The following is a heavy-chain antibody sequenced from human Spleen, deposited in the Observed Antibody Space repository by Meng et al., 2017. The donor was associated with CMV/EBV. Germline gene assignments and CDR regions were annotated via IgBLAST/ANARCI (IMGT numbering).Heavy chain of an antibody. CDR1: GFTFGDSP. V-gene: IGHV3-49*04. CDR3: ARTSYDFWSAYQYSPNWFDP. J-gene: IGHJ5*02. Sequence: GESLKISCTASGFTFGDSPMSWVRQAPGKGLEWVGLIRSKAYGGTTEYAASVRGRFTISRDDSKSIAYLQMNSLKNEDTAVYYCARTSYDFWSAYQYSPNWFDPWGQGTLVTVSS. D-gene: IGHD3-3*01. CDR2: IRSKAYGGTT.